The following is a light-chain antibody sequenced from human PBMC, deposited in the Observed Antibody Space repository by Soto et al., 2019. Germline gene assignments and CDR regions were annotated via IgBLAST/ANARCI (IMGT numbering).Light chain of an antibody. CDR1: SSDVGGYNY. CDR2: DVN. J-gene: IGLJ2*01. CDR3: SSYTSSTLVI. V-gene: IGLV2-14*01. Sequence: QSALTQPASVSGSPGQSITISCTGTSSDVGGYNYVSWYQQHPGKAPKLLIYDVNNRTSGVSNRFSGSKSDNTASLTISGLQADDEADYHCSSYTSSTLVIFGGGTKVTVL.